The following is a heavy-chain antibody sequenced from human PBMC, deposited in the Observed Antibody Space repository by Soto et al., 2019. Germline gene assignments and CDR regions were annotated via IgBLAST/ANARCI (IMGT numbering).Heavy chain of an antibody. CDR2: ISGSGGST. Sequence: EVQLLESGGGLVQPGGSLRLSCAASGFTFSSYAMSWVRQAPGKGLEWVSAISGSGGSTYYADSVKGRFTISRDNSKNTLYLQMNSLRADDTAVYYCAKPLGDYDSLPYWYFDLWGRGTLVTVSS. D-gene: IGHD2-21*02. CDR1: GFTFSSYA. CDR3: AKPLGDYDSLPYWYFDL. V-gene: IGHV3-23*01. J-gene: IGHJ2*01.